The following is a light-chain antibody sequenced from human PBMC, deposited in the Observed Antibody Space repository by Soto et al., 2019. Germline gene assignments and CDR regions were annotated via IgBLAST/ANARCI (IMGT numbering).Light chain of an antibody. V-gene: IGLV1-44*01. Sequence: QAVVTQAPSASGTPGQRVTISCSGSSSNIGSNTVSWYQQVPGTAPKLLIYSNDQRPSGVPDRFSGSKSGTSASLAIGGLQSKDEADYYCAAWDGSLNGWVFGGGTKVTVL. J-gene: IGLJ2*01. CDR3: AAWDGSLNGWV. CDR2: SND. CDR1: SSNIGSNT.